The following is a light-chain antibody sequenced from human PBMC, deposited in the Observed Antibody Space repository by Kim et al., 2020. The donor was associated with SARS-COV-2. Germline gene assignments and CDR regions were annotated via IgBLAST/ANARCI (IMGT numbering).Light chain of an antibody. CDR2: GAS. CDR3: QQYGSSPLT. V-gene: IGKV3-20*01. CDR1: QSVSSSY. Sequence: PGERATLSCRASQSVSSSYLAWYQQKPGQAPRLLIYGASSRATGIPDRFSGSGSGTDFTLTISRLEPEDFAVYYCQQYGSSPLTFGGGTKVDIK. J-gene: IGKJ4*01.